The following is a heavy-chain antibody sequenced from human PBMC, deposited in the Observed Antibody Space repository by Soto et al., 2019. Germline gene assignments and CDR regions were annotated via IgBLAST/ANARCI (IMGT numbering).Heavy chain of an antibody. CDR2: ISSSSSYI. D-gene: IGHD6-6*01. V-gene: IGHV3-21*01. Sequence: EVQLVESGGGLVKPGGSLRLSCAASGFTFSSYSMNWVRQAPGKGLEWVSSISSSSSYIYYADSVKGRFTISRDNAKNSLYLQMNSLRAEDTAVYYCAREKRVAARPFDYWCQGTLVTVSS. J-gene: IGHJ4*02. CDR3: AREKRVAARPFDY. CDR1: GFTFSSYS.